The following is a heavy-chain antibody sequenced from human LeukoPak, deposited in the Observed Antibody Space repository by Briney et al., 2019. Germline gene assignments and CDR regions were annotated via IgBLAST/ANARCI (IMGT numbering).Heavy chain of an antibody. CDR1: GYSISSGYY. V-gene: IGHV4-38-2*02. CDR3: ARANGRDTAMVHFDY. CDR2: IYHSGST. D-gene: IGHD5-18*01. J-gene: IGHJ4*02. Sequence: SETLSLTCTVSGYSISSGYYWGWIRQPPGKGLEWIGSIYHSGSTYYNPSLKSRVTISVDTSKNQFSLKLSSVTAADTAVYYCARANGRDTAMVHFDYWGQGTLVTVSS.